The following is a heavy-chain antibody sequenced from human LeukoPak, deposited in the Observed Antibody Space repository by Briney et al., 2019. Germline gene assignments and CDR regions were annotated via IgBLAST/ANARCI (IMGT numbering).Heavy chain of an antibody. CDR2: IIPIFGTA. D-gene: IGHD3-22*01. CDR3: ARVNYYDSSGYYSGVYFDY. Sequence: SVKVSCKASGGTLSSYAISWVRQAPGQGLEWMGRIIPIFGTANYAQKFQGRVTITTDESTSTAYMELSSLRSEDTAVYYCARVNYYDSSGYYSGVYFDYWGQGTLVTVSS. V-gene: IGHV1-69*05. CDR1: GGTLSSYA. J-gene: IGHJ4*02.